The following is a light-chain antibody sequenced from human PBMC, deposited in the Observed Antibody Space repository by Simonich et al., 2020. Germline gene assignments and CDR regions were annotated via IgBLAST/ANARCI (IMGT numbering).Light chain of an antibody. J-gene: IGLJ2*01. CDR1: SSDVGSYNL. CDR2: EGR. V-gene: IGLV2-23*01. CDR3: CSYAGSSTGV. Sequence: QSALTPPASVSGSPGQSITISCTGTSSDVGSYNLVSWDQQHPGNAPKLMIYEGRNGPAGVSNRFSGSKSGNTASLTISGLQAEDEADYYCCSYAGSSTGVFGGGTKLTVL.